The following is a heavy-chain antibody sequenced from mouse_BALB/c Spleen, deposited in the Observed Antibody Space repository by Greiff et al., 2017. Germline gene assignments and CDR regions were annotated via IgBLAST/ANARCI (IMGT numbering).Heavy chain of an antibody. CDR2: ISSGGSYT. CDR3: ARHEKGDVRGYFDY. Sequence: EVMLVESGGDLVKPGGSLKLSCAASGFTFSSYGMSWVRQTPDKRLEWVATISSGGSYTYYPDSVKGRFTISRDNAKNTLYLQMSSLKSEDTAMYYCARHEKGDVRGYFDYWGQGTTLTVSS. V-gene: IGHV5-6*01. J-gene: IGHJ2*01. D-gene: IGHD3-3*01. CDR1: GFTFSSYG.